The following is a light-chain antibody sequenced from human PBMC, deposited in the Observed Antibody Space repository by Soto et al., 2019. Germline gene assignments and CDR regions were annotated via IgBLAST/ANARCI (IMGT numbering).Light chain of an antibody. J-gene: IGLJ7*01. CDR2: VNSGGSH. CDR3: QPWAPGSAIFV. CDR1: SGHSNYA. V-gene: IGLV4-69*01. Sequence: QLVLTQSPSASASLGASVKLTCTLSSGHSNYAIAWHQQQPEKGPRYLMKVNSGGSHIKGDGIPDRFSGSSSGAERYLFIPGLRSEDEANFYCQPWAPGSAIFVSGGAPQLTVL.